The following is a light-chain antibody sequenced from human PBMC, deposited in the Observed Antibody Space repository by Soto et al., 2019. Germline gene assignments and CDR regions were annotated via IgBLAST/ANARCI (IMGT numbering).Light chain of an antibody. V-gene: IGKV1-5*01. CDR3: LPCGWHGT. J-gene: IGKJ1*01. CDR1: QKIRTS. Sequence: DRVLSAFRASQKIRTSLASYQQTQGKAPKLLISDATALESGVPSRCGGSGSGTEFTLSITSLQPDDIAPCYWLPCGWHGTFGRGTKVDI. CDR2: DAT.